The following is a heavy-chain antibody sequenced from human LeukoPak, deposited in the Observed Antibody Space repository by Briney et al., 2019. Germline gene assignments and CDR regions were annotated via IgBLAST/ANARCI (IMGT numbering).Heavy chain of an antibody. J-gene: IGHJ4*02. CDR1: GYTFTSYY. V-gene: IGHV1-46*01. Sequence: ASVKVSCTASGYTFTSYYMHWVRQAPGQGLEWMGMINPSGGSTTYAQKFQGRVTMTRDTSTNTFYMELSGLRSEDTAFYYCARDPGAAAVYFDYWGQGTLVTVSS. D-gene: IGHD6-13*01. CDR2: INPSGGST. CDR3: ARDPGAAAVYFDY.